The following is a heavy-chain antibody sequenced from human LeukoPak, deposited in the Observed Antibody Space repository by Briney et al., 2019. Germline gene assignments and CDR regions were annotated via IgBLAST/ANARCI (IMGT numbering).Heavy chain of an antibody. V-gene: IGHV1-69*13. CDR3: ARDLFYDRSGYHDY. D-gene: IGHD3-22*01. CDR2: IIPIFGTA. Sequence: SVKVSCKASGGTFSSYAISWVRQAPGQGLEWMGGIIPIFGTANYAQKFQGRVTITADESTSTAYMELSSLRSEDTAVYYCARDLFYDRSGYHDYWGQGTLVTVSS. J-gene: IGHJ4*02. CDR1: GGTFSSYA.